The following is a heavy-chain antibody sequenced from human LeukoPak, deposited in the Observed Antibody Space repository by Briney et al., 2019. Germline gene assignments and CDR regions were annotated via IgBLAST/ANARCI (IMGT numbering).Heavy chain of an antibody. V-gene: IGHV3-30*03. CDR1: GLTLSTYG. Sequence: GRSLRLSCAAPGLTLSTYGMHWVRQAPGKGLEWVAVISYDGSNKYYADSVKGRFTISRDNSKNTLYLQMNSLRVEDTAVYYCAPEGDGYILFDSWGQGTLVTVSS. D-gene: IGHD5-24*01. J-gene: IGHJ4*02. CDR3: APEGDGYILFDS. CDR2: ISYDGSNK.